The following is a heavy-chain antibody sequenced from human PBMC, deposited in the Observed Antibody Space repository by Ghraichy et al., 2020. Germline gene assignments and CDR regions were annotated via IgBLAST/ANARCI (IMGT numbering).Heavy chain of an antibody. CDR3: AKDGRGSGTHCDY. CDR2: IGGSGGST. D-gene: IGHD3-10*01. Sequence: GESLRLSCAASGFTFSSYAMNWVRQAPGKGLEWLAAIGGSGGSTNFADSVRGRFTISRDNSKNTVYLQINSLRVEDTAVYYCAKDGRGSGTHCDYWGQGTLVTVSS. J-gene: IGHJ4*02. CDR1: GFTFSSYA. V-gene: IGHV3-23*01.